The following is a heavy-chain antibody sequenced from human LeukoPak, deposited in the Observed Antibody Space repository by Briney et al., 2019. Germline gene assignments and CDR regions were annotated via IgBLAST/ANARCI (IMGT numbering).Heavy chain of an antibody. Sequence: PSETLSLTCTVSGGSISSRSSFWAWIRQPPGKGLDWIGSIYDSETTSYNPSLKSRVTISVDTSKNQFSLKLSSVTAADTAVYYCERHTSVAGPFDYWGQGTLVTVSS. CDR2: IYDSETT. V-gene: IGHV4-39*01. J-gene: IGHJ4*02. CDR1: GGSISSRSSF. CDR3: ERHTSVAGPFDY. D-gene: IGHD6-19*01.